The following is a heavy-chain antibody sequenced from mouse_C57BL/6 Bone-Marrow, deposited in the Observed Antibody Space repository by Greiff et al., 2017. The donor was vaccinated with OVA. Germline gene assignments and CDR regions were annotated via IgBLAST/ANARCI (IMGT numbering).Heavy chain of an antibody. CDR1: GFTFTDSY. CDR2: LNPTNGGT. D-gene: IGHD2-3*01. V-gene: IGHV1-26*01. Sequence: EVQLQQSVPELVKPGASVKISCTASGFTFTDSYMHWVKQSHGKSLEWIGDLNPTNGGTIYNPKFQGKATLTVEKSTSTDYMELRSMTSEDAADYYCTMGRECDGYYYWGQGTTLTVSS. CDR3: TMGRECDGYYY. J-gene: IGHJ2*01.